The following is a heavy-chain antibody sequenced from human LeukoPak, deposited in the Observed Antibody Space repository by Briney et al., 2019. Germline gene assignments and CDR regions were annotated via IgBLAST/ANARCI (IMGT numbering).Heavy chain of an antibody. Sequence: GGSLRLSCAASRFTFSSYGMHWVRQAPGKGLEWVAVIWYDGSNKYYADSVKGRFTISRDNSKNTLYLQMNSLRAEDTAVYYCAKGLDWYCSGGSCYNIDYWGQGTLVTVSS. D-gene: IGHD2-15*01. CDR2: IWYDGSNK. CDR1: RFTFSSYG. J-gene: IGHJ4*02. V-gene: IGHV3-33*06. CDR3: AKGLDWYCSGGSCYNIDY.